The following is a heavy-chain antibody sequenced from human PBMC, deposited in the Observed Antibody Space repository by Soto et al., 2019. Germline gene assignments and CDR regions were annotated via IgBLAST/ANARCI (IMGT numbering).Heavy chain of an antibody. Sequence: SETLSLTCIVSGSSISPYYWSWIRQPPGKGLEWVGNIYYSGTTKYNPSLKSRVTMSVDMFKNHCSLKLSSVTAADTAVYFCARVGGYYGDYPNFDYWGQGALVTVSS. CDR1: GSSISPYY. J-gene: IGHJ4*02. D-gene: IGHD4-17*01. CDR2: IYYSGTT. V-gene: IGHV4-59*01. CDR3: ARVGGYYGDYPNFDY.